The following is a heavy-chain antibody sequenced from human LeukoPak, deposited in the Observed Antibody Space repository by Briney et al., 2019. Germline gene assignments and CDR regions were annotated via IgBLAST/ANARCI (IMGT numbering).Heavy chain of an antibody. J-gene: IGHJ5*02. V-gene: IGHV4-39*01. CDR2: IYYSGST. D-gene: IGHD2-2*01. Sequence: SETLSLTCTVSGGSISSSSYYWGWIRQPPGKGLEWIASIYYSGSTYYNPSLKSRVTISADTSKNQFSLKLSSVTAADTAVYYCARHRGLGYCTTTSCYHLDWFDPRGQGALVTVSS. CDR1: GGSISSSSYY. CDR3: ARHRGLGYCTTTSCYHLDWFDP.